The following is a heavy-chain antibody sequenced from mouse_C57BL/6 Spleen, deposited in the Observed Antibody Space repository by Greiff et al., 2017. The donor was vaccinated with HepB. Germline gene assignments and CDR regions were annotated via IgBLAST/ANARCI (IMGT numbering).Heavy chain of an antibody. Sequence: VQLQQSGPVLVKPGASVKMSCKASGYTFTDYYMNWVKQSHGKSLEWIGVINPYNGGTSYNQKFKGKATLTVDKSSSTAYMELNSLTSEDSAVYYCARDYYGFYYFDYWGQGTTLTVSS. CDR2: INPYNGGT. D-gene: IGHD1-1*01. CDR3: ARDYYGFYYFDY. V-gene: IGHV1-19*01. J-gene: IGHJ2*01. CDR1: GYTFTDYY.